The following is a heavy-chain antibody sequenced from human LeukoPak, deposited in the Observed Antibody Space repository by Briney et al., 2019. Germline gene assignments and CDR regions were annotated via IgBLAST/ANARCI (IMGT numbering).Heavy chain of an antibody. CDR3: ASSKGDYYYDSSGYIG. Sequence: PSETLSLTCTVSGGSISSYYWSWIRQPPGKGLEWIGYIYYSGSTNYNPSLKSRVTISVDTSKNQFSLKLSSVTAADTAVYYCASSKGDYYYDSSGYIGWGQGTLVTVSS. V-gene: IGHV4-59*08. J-gene: IGHJ4*02. CDR2: IYYSGST. CDR1: GGSISSYY. D-gene: IGHD3-22*01.